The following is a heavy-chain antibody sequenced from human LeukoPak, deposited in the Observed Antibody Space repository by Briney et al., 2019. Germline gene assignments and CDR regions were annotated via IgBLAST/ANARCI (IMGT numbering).Heavy chain of an antibody. V-gene: IGHV1-2*02. Sequence: ASVKVSCKASGYTSIGYYIHSVRQGLGRGRERMGWINPNSGDTNYAQKFQGRVTMTRDKSITTAYVELSRLRSDNTAVYYCARDPYCSGGSCYFNTFYYWGQGTLVTVSS. J-gene: IGHJ4*02. CDR3: ARDPYCSGGSCYFNTFYY. CDR2: INPNSGDT. D-gene: IGHD2-15*01. CDR1: GYTSIGYY.